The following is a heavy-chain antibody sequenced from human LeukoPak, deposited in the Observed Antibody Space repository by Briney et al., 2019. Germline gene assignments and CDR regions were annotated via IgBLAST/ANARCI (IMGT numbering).Heavy chain of an antibody. CDR2: IYYSGST. CDR3: ARALGYSYGYYFDY. Sequence: SETLSLTCTVSGGSISSNYWSWIRQPPGKGLEWIGYIYYSGSTNYNPSLKSRVTISVDTSKNQFSLKLSSVTAADTAVYYCARALGYSYGYYFDYWGQGTLVTVSS. J-gene: IGHJ4*02. V-gene: IGHV4-59*01. CDR1: GGSISSNY. D-gene: IGHD5-18*01.